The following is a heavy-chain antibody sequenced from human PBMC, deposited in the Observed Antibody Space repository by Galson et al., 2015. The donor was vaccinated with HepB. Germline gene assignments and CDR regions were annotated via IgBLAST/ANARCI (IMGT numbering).Heavy chain of an antibody. CDR1: GFSLSTSGMC. D-gene: IGHD6-13*01. Sequence: PALVKPTQTLTLTCTFSGFSLSTSGMCVSWIRQPPGKALEWLARIDWDDDKYYSTSLKTRLTISKDTSKNQVVLTMTNMDPVDTATYYCARIGGSSSWPRFDYWGQGTLVTVSS. CDR3: ARIGGSSSWPRFDY. CDR2: IDWDDDK. V-gene: IGHV2-70*11. J-gene: IGHJ4*02.